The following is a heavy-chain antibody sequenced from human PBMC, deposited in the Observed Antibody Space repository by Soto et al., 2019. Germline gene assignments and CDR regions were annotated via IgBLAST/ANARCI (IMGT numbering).Heavy chain of an antibody. CDR3: ARVGPWIFGAGPYGMDV. D-gene: IGHD3-3*01. Sequence: IRQPPGKGLEWIGYIYYSGSTNYNPSLKSRVTISVDTSKNQFSLKLSSVTAADTAVYYCARVGPWIFGAGPYGMDVWGQGTTVTVSS. V-gene: IGHV4-59*01. J-gene: IGHJ6*02. CDR2: IYYSGST.